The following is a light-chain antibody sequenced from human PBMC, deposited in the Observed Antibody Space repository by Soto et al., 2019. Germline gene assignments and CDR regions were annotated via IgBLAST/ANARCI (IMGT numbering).Light chain of an antibody. CDR1: QSISNF. J-gene: IGKJ5*01. V-gene: IGKV1-39*01. CDR2: TAS. Sequence: DIQMTQSPSSLSASVGDRVTIXXRASQSISNFLNWYQQTPGKAPKVXISTASTLQTGVPSRFDGSGSGTDFTLTINNLQPEDFATYYCQQSYSTSITFGQGTRLEIK. CDR3: QQSYSTSIT.